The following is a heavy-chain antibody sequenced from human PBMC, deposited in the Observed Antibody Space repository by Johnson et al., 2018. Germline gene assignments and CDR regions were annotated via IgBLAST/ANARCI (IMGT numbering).Heavy chain of an antibody. J-gene: IGHJ3*02. V-gene: IGHV1-69*09. CDR2: IIPILGIA. D-gene: IGHD5/OR15-5a*01. CDR1: GGTFSSYT. CDR3: ARGPPTSTMPFDAFDI. Sequence: EQLVESGAEVKKHGSSVKVSCKASGGTFSSYTISWVRQAPGQGLEWMGRIIPILGIANYAQKFQGRVMITADKSTSTAYMELSSLRSEDTAVYYCARGPPTSTMPFDAFDIWGQGTMVTVSS.